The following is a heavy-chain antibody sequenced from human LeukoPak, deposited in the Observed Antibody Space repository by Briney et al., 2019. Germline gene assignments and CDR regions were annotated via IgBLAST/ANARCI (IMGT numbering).Heavy chain of an antibody. CDR2: ISAYNGNT. Sequence: ASVKVSCKASGYTFTSYGISWVRQAPGQGLEWMGWISAYNGNTNYAQKLQGRVTMTTDTSTSTAYMELRSLRSDDTAVYYCARDSLSPLYSSGVDAFDIWGQGTTVTVSS. J-gene: IGHJ3*02. CDR3: ARDSLSPLYSSGVDAFDI. CDR1: GYTFTSYG. D-gene: IGHD6-19*01. V-gene: IGHV1-18*01.